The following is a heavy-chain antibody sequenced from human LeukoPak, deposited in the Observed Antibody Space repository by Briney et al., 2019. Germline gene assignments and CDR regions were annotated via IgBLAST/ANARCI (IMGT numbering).Heavy chain of an antibody. J-gene: IGHJ4*02. Sequence: ASVKVSCKVSGYTLTGISMHWVRQAPGKGLEWMGGFDPEDGETIYAQKFQGRVTMTEDTSTDTAYMELSSLRFEDTAVYYCARDPISSYGLPGYFDYWGQGTLVTVSS. CDR1: GYTLTGIS. V-gene: IGHV1-24*01. CDR3: ARDPISSYGLPGYFDY. CDR2: FDPEDGET. D-gene: IGHD5-18*01.